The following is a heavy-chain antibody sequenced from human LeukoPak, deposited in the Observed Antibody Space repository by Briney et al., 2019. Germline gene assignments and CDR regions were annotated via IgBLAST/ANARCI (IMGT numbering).Heavy chain of an antibody. D-gene: IGHD1-26*01. CDR2: ISSNGDNT. V-gene: IGHV3-64*05. Sequence: GSPRLSCSASGFTFSSYAMNWVRQAPGKGLEYVSGISSNGDNTYYADSVKGRFTISRDNSKNTLYFQMSSLRDEDTAVYYCVRIVGATYFDYWGQGTLFTLSS. CDR1: GFTFSSYA. CDR3: VRIVGATYFDY. J-gene: IGHJ4*02.